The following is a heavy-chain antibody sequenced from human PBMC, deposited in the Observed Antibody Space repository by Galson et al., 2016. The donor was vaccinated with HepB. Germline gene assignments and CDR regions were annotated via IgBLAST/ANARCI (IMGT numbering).Heavy chain of an antibody. CDR3: VRSYYD. J-gene: IGHJ4*02. CDR1: GFIFSDHY. CDR2: SRSKADSHVT. V-gene: IGHV3-72*01. Sequence: SLRLSCAVSGFIFSDHYMDWVRQAPGKGLEWVGRSRSKADSHVTEYAESARGRFTNSRDKSKNSLHLQMNSLKTGDTAVYYCVRSYYDWGQGTLVTVSS. D-gene: IGHD3-3*01.